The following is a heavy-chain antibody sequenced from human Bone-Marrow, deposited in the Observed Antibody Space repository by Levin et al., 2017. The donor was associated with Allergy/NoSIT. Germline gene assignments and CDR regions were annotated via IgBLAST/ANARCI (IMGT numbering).Heavy chain of an antibody. CDR2: IIPIFGTA. D-gene: IGHD2-8*01. J-gene: IGHJ4*02. CDR1: GGTFSSYA. Sequence: SVKVSCKASGGTFSSYAISWVRQAPGQGLEWMGGIIPIFGTANYAQKFQGRVTITADESTSTAYMELSSLRSEDTAVYYCARGPPGLMVYAIPPHFDYWGQGTLVTVSS. V-gene: IGHV1-69*13. CDR3: ARGPPGLMVYAIPPHFDY.